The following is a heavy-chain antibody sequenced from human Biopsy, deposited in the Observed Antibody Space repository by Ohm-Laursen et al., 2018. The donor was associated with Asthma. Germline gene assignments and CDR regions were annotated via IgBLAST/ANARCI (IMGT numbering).Heavy chain of an antibody. V-gene: IGHV2-70*16. D-gene: IGHD1-14*01. CDR1: GASIRSDVFY. CDR3: TRHNDY. Sequence: TLSLTCTVSGASIRSDVFYWSWIRQPPGKALEWLARIDWEEDKFYSTSLRTRLTISKGSSEDQVVLTMTNMGPVDTATYYCTRHNDYWGPGILVTVSS. J-gene: IGHJ4*01. CDR2: IDWEEDK.